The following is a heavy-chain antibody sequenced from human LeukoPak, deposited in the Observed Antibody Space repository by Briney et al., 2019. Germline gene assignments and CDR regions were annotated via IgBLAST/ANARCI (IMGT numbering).Heavy chain of an antibody. V-gene: IGHV3-21*01. CDR3: ARTIAAAGTSDY. Sequence: AGGSLRLSCAASGFTFSSYSMNWARQAPGKGLEWVSSISSSSSYIYYADSVRGRFTISRDNAKNSLYLQMNSLRAEDTAVYYCARTIAAAGTSDYWGQGTLVTVSS. CDR2: ISSSSSYI. D-gene: IGHD6-13*01. CDR1: GFTFSSYS. J-gene: IGHJ4*02.